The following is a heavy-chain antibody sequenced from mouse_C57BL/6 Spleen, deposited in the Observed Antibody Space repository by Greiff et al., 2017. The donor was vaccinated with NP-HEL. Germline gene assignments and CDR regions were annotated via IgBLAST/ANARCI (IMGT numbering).Heavy chain of an antibody. J-gene: IGHJ2*01. CDR1: GFTFTDYY. V-gene: IGHV7-3*01. CDR3: ARYSYYYGFYYFDY. Sequence: EVQGVESGGGLVQPGGSLSLSCAASGFTFTDYYMSWVRQPPGKALEWLGFIRNKANGYTTEYSASVKGRFTISRDNSQSILYLQMNALRAEDSATYYCARYSYYYGFYYFDYWGQGTTLTVSS. CDR2: IRNKANGYTT. D-gene: IGHD1-1*01.